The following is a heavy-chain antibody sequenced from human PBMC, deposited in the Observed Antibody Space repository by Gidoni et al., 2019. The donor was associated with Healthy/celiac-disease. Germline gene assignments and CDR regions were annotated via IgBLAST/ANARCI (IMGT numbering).Heavy chain of an antibody. CDR3: ARNYGSGSYYSAVDY. D-gene: IGHD3-10*01. V-gene: IGHV3-33*01. Sequence: QVQLVESGGGVVQPGRSLRLSCEPSVFTFSSYGMHGVRQAPGKGLEWVAVIWYDGSNKYYADSVKGRFTISRDNSKNTLYLQMNSLRAEDTAVYYCARNYGSGSYYSAVDYWGQGTLVTVSS. CDR2: IWYDGSNK. J-gene: IGHJ4*02. CDR1: VFTFSSYG.